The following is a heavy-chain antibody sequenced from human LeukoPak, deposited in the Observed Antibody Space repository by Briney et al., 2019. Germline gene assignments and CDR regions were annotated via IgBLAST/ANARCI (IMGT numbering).Heavy chain of an antibody. Sequence: ASVKVSCKASGYTLTGYYMHWVRQAPGQRLEWMGIINPSGGSTSYAQKFQGRVTMTRDMSTSTDYMELSSLRSDDTAVYYCARYDSSVIIDYWGQGTLVTVSS. CDR3: ARYDSSVIIDY. D-gene: IGHD3-22*01. CDR2: INPSGGST. V-gene: IGHV1-46*01. J-gene: IGHJ4*02. CDR1: GYTLTGYY.